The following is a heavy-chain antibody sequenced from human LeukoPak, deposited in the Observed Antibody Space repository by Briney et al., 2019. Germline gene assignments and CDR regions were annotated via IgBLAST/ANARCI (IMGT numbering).Heavy chain of an antibody. CDR3: AKDKIYDFEKGDDAFDI. CDR1: GFTFSSYN. Sequence: GGSLRLSCAASGFTFSSYNMNWVRQAPGKGLEWVSAISGSGGSTYYADSVKGRFTISRDNSKNTLYLQMNSLRAEDTAVYYCAKDKIYDFEKGDDAFDIWGQGTMVTVSS. D-gene: IGHD3-3*01. V-gene: IGHV3-23*01. CDR2: ISGSGGST. J-gene: IGHJ3*02.